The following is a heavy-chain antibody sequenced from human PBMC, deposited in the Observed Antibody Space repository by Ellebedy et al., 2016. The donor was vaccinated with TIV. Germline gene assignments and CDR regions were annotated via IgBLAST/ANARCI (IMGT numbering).Heavy chain of an antibody. Sequence: GGPLRLSCAASGFTFSNAWMSWVRQAPGKGLEWVGRIKSKTDGGTTDYAAPVKGRFTISRDDSKNTLYLQMSSLRAEDTAVYYCVSGGRNTVTAPFDYWGQGTLVTVSS. CDR2: IKSKTDGGTT. V-gene: IGHV3-15*05. D-gene: IGHD4-17*01. CDR1: GFTFSNAW. J-gene: IGHJ4*02. CDR3: VSGGRNTVTAPFDY.